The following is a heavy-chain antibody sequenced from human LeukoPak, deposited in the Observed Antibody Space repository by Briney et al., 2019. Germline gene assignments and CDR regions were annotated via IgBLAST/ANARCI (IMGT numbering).Heavy chain of an antibody. CDR1: GGSFSGYY. J-gene: IGHJ4*02. V-gene: IGHV4-34*01. CDR2: INHSGST. Sequence: ASETLSLTCAVYGGSFSGYYWSWIRQPPGKGLEWVGEINHSGSTNYNPSLKSRVTISVDTSKNQFSLKLSSVTAADTAAYYCARPKSYSGSYNYWGQGTLVTVSS. D-gene: IGHD1-26*01. CDR3: ARPKSYSGSYNY.